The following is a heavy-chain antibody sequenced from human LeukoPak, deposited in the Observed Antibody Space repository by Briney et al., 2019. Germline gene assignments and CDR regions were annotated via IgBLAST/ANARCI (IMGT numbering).Heavy chain of an antibody. V-gene: IGHV3-7*01. CDR2: IKQDGSEK. D-gene: IGHD6-6*01. CDR3: AKDRSVAARPYYFDY. Sequence: GGSLRLSCAASGITFSSYWMSWVRQAPGKGLEWVANIKQDGSEKYYVDSVKGRFTISRDNAKNSLYLQMNSLRAEDTAVYYCAKDRSVAARPYYFDYWGQGTQVTVSS. J-gene: IGHJ4*02. CDR1: GITFSSYW.